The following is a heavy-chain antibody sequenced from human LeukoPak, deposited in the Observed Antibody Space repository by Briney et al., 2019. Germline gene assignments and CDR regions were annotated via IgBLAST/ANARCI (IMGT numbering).Heavy chain of an antibody. CDR2: ISAYNGNT. CDR3: ARDYQAYGGNFDY. V-gene: IGHV1-18*01. J-gene: IGHJ4*02. D-gene: IGHD4-23*01. CDR1: GYTFTSYG. Sequence: ASVTVSFTASGYTFTSYGISWVRQAPGQGLEWMGWISAYNGNTNYAQKLQGRVTMTTDTSTSTAYMELRSLRSDDTAAYYCARDYQAYGGNFDYWGQGTLVTVSS.